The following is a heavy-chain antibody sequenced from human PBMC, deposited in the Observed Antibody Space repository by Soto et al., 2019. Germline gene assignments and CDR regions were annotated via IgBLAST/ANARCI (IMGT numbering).Heavy chain of an antibody. CDR1: GFPFSSDW. J-gene: IGHJ4*02. CDR2: INTDGSDT. V-gene: IGHV3-74*01. Sequence: EVQLVESGGGLAQPGGSLRLSCAASGFPFSSDWMHWVRQAPGKGLVWVSRINTDGSDTSYADSVKGRFTISRDNAKNTLYLQMNSLRAEDTAVYFCTRDRPWPQHYFDFWGQGSMVTVSS. CDR3: TRDRPWPQHYFDF. D-gene: IGHD6-6*01.